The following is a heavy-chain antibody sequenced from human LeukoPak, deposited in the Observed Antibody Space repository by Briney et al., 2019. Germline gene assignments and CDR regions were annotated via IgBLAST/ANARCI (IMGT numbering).Heavy chain of an antibody. Sequence: SETLSLTCTVSGGSISSYYWSWIRQPPGTGLEWIGDIHYTGTTNYNPSLKTPVTISVDTSKNQFSLKLSCGTAADPAVYYCSRTQEDGYSSGWYDSSYYTY. J-gene: IGHJ6*03. V-gene: IGHV4-59*01. CDR1: GGSISSYY. D-gene: IGHD6-19*01. CDR2: IHYTGTT. CDR3: SRTQEDGYSSGWYDSSYYTY.